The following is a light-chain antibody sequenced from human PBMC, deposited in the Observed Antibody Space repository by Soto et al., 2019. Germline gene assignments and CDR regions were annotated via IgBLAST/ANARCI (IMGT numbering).Light chain of an antibody. V-gene: IGKV3-11*01. CDR3: QHRSNWPRT. CDR1: QSVSAY. CDR2: DAS. Sequence: EIVLTQSPATLSLSPGERATLSYRASQSVSAYLAWYQQKPGQAPRLLIYDASNRATGIPARFSGSGSGTDFTLTINSLEPADFAVYYCQHRSNWPRTFGQGTKVEIK. J-gene: IGKJ1*01.